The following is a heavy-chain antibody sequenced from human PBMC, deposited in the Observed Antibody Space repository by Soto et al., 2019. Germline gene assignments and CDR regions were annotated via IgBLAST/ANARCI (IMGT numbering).Heavy chain of an antibody. CDR2: INRDGSKK. CDR1: GFTLSAYW. V-gene: IGHV3-7*05. D-gene: IGHD6-13*01. CDR3: ARDVSPGSSSLYLDAFDI. Sequence: EVQLEESGGELVQPGGSLRLSCAASGFTLSAYWMTWVRQAPGKGLEWVANINRDGSKKSYLDSVRVRFTIPRDNVGTSLYLQMDSLRADDTALYYCARDVSPGSSSLYLDAFDIWGQGTMVTVSS. J-gene: IGHJ3*02.